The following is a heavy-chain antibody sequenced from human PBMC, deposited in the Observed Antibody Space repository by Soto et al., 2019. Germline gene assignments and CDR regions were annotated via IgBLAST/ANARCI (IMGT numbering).Heavy chain of an antibody. Sequence: SETLSLTCTVSGGSISSSSNYWDWIRQPPGKGLEWIGSIYYSGSAKYNPSLKSRVTISVDRSKNQFSLKLSSVTAADTAVYYCARAVVTKYDYWGQGTLVTVSS. CDR1: GGSISSSSNY. CDR2: IYYSGSA. V-gene: IGHV4-39*07. D-gene: IGHD2-15*01. CDR3: ARAVVTKYDY. J-gene: IGHJ4*02.